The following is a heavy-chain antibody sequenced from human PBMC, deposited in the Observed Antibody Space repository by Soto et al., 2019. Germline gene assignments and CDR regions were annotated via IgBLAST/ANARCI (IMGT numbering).Heavy chain of an antibody. Sequence: SETLSLTCTVSGGSIISYYWSWIRQPPGKGLEWIGYIYYSGSTNYNPSLKSRVTISVDTSKNQFSLKLSSVTAADTAVYYCARETLSFGSALDVWGQGTTVTVSS. D-gene: IGHD3-3*01. CDR2: IYYSGST. CDR1: GGSIISYY. V-gene: IGHV4-59*01. CDR3: ARETLSFGSALDV. J-gene: IGHJ6*02.